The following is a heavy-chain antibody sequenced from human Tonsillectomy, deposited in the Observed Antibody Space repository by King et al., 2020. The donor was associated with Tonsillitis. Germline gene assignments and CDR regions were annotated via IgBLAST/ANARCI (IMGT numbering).Heavy chain of an antibody. CDR3: AKALWEN. D-gene: IGHD1-26*01. CDR1: GFTFSSYA. V-gene: IGHV3-23*03. Sequence: VQLVESGGGLAQPGGSLRLSCAASGFTFSSYAMSWVRQAPGKGLEWVSVIYSDVSSTYYADSVKGRFTISRDNSKNMLYLQMNSLRAEDTAVYYCAKALWENWGQGTLVTVSS. J-gene: IGHJ4*02. CDR2: IYSDVSST.